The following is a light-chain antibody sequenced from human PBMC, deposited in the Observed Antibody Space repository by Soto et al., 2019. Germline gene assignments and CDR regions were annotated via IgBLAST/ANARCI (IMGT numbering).Light chain of an antibody. Sequence: EIGLTQSPGTLSLSPGERATLSCRASQSVSRSYLAWYQHKPGQAPMLLIYGASSRATGIPDRFRGSGSGTDFTLTISRLEPDDFAVYYCQQYGSSPGTFGEGTKLEIK. CDR1: QSVSRSY. J-gene: IGKJ2*01. CDR2: GAS. V-gene: IGKV3-20*01. CDR3: QQYGSSPGT.